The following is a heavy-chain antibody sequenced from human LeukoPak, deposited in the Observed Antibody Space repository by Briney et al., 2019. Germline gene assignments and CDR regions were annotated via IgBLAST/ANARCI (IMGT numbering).Heavy chain of an antibody. V-gene: IGHV5-51*01. Sequence: GESLKISCKGSGYSFTSYWIGWERQMPGKGLEWMGITYPGDSDTRYSPSFQGHVTISADKSISTAYLQWSSLKASDTAMYYCARPGGDDFWSGYLAGAFDIWGQGTMVTLSS. D-gene: IGHD3-3*01. CDR2: TYPGDSDT. J-gene: IGHJ3*02. CDR1: GYSFTSYW. CDR3: ARPGGDDFWSGYLAGAFDI.